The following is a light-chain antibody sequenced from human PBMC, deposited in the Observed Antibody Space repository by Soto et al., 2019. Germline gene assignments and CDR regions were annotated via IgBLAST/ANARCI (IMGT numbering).Light chain of an antibody. CDR1: SGHSSYA. Sequence: VLTQSPSASASLGASVKLTCTLSSGHSSYAIAWHQQQPEQGPRYLMKLNSDGSHSEGDGIPDRFSGPSSGAERSLTISSLQSEDEAGYYCQTWGTGIVVFGGGTKLTVL. J-gene: IGLJ2*01. CDR3: QTWGTGIVV. CDR2: LNSDGSH. V-gene: IGLV4-69*01.